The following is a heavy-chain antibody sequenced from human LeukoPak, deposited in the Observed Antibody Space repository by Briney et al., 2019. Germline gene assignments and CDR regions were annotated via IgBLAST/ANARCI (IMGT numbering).Heavy chain of an antibody. CDR1: GYTFTSYA. CDR3: ARGLGYLRYYYYYMDV. CDR2: INAGNGNT. J-gene: IGHJ6*03. Sequence: GASVKVSCKASGYTFTSYAMHWVRQAPGQRLEWMGWINAGNGNTKYSQKFQGRVTITRDTSASTAYMELSSLRSEDTAVYYCARGLGYLRYYYYYMDVWGKGTTVTVSS. D-gene: IGHD1-26*01. V-gene: IGHV1-3*01.